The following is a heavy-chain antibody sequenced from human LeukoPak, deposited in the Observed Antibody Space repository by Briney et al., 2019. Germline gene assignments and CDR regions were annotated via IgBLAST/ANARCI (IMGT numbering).Heavy chain of an antibody. D-gene: IGHD5/OR15-5a*01. CDR1: GFTFSSYA. Sequence: GGSLRLSCAASGFTFSSYAMSGVRQAPGKGLEWFSAIRGSGGSTYYADSVKGRFTISSDNSDNTPFLQMNSLRAEDTAVYYCAKDSVSTKRGLFDYWGQGTLVTVSS. V-gene: IGHV3-23*01. CDR2: IRGSGGST. CDR3: AKDSVSTKRGLFDY. J-gene: IGHJ4*02.